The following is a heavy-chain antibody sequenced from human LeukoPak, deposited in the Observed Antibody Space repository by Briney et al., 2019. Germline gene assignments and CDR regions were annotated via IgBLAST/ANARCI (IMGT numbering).Heavy chain of an antibody. CDR3: AKGSSGWPYYFDS. D-gene: IGHD6-6*01. CDR1: GFTFSNYA. Sequence: GGSLRLSCAASGFTFSNYAMSRVRQAPGMGLEWVSAIGSSGDSTYYADSVKGRFTVSRDNSKNTLYLQMNSLRAEDTTVYYCAKGSSGWPYYFDSWGQGTLVSVSS. CDR2: IGSSGDST. J-gene: IGHJ4*02. V-gene: IGHV3-23*01.